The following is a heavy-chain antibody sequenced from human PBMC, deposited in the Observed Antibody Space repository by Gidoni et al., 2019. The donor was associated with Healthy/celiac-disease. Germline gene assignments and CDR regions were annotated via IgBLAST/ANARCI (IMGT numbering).Heavy chain of an antibody. Sequence: QVQLVESGGGVVQPGRSLRLSCAASGFTFSSYGMHWVRQAPGKGLEWVAVISYDGSNKYYADSVKGRFTISRDNSKNTLYLQMNSLRAEDTAVYYCAKSKRRYFVHFRHDDAFDIWGQGTMVTVSS. CDR2: ISYDGSNK. CDR3: AKSKRRYFVHFRHDDAFDI. D-gene: IGHD3-9*01. J-gene: IGHJ3*02. CDR1: GFTFSSYG. V-gene: IGHV3-30*18.